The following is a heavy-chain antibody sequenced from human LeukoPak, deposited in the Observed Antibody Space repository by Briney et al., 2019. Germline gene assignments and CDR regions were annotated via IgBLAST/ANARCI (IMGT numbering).Heavy chain of an antibody. J-gene: IGHJ6*02. D-gene: IGHD3-22*01. V-gene: IGHV3-74*01. CDR2: INSDGSST. CDR1: GFTFDDYG. CDR3: ARPHYYDSSGYYPYYYYYGMDV. Sequence: PGGSLRLSCAASGFTFDDYGMSWVRQAPGKGLVWVSRINSDGSSTSYADSVKGRFTISRDNAKNTLYLQMNSLRAEDTAVYYCARPHYYDSSGYYPYYYYYGMDVWGQGTTVTVSS.